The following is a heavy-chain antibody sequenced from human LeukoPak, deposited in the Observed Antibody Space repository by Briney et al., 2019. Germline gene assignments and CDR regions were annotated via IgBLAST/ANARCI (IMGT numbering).Heavy chain of an antibody. CDR1: GFTFISYS. V-gene: IGHV3-21*01. CDR2: ISSSSSYI. J-gene: IGHJ6*03. CDR3: AREGRSSSSGYYYYYIDV. D-gene: IGHD6-6*01. Sequence: GGALRLSRAASGFTFISYSMNWVRQAPGKGGGWVSSISSSSSYIYYADSVKGRFTISRDNDKNSLYLQMNRLRAEDTAVYYCAREGRSSSSGYYYYYIDVWGKGTTVTVSS.